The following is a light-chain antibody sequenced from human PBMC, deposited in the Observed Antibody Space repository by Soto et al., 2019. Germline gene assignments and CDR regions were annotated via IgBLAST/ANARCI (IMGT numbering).Light chain of an antibody. CDR2: GAS. J-gene: IGKJ3*01. CDR1: QSVSSN. Sequence: EIVMTQSPATLSVSPGERATLSCRASQSVSSNLAWYQQKPGQAPRLLIYGASTRATGIPARFSGSGSGTEFTLTISSLPSEDFAVYYCQQYNNWPGTFGPGTKVDIK. V-gene: IGKV3-15*01. CDR3: QQYNNWPGT.